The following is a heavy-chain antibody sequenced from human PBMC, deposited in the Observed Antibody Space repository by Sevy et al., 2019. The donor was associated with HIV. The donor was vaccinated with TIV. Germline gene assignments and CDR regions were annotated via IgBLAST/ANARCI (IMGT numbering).Heavy chain of an antibody. CDR3: ARERLHSSGCVGGHFQH. CDR2: ISSSSGTL. V-gene: IGHV3-48*02. J-gene: IGHJ1*01. CDR1: GFTFSSYR. D-gene: IGHD6-19*01. Sequence: GGSLRLSCAASGFTFSSYRMNWVRQAPGKGLEWVSYISSSSGTLYYADSVKGRFTISRDNAKNSLYLQMNSLRDEDTAVYYCARERLHSSGCVGGHFQHWGQGTLVTVSS.